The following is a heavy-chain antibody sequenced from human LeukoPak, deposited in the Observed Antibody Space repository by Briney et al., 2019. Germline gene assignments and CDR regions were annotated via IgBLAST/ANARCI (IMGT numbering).Heavy chain of an antibody. CDR3: ATAGGDGSRMGFDP. D-gene: IGHD2-15*01. CDR1: GFTFSRYW. V-gene: IGHV3-74*01. Sequence: GGSLRLSCADSGFTFSRYWMHWVRQTPGKGLVWVSCISADGSVTRYADSVKGRFTISRDNTKSTLYLQMHRLRAEDTAVYYCATAGGDGSRMGFDPWGQGTLVTVSS. CDR2: ISADGSVT. J-gene: IGHJ5*02.